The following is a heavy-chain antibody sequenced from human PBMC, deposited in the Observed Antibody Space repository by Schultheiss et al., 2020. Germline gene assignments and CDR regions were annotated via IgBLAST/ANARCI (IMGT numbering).Heavy chain of an antibody. CDR2: ISYDGSNK. CDR1: GFTFSSYA. Sequence: GGSLRLSCAASGFTFSSYAMSWVRQAPGKGLEWVAVISYDGSNKYYADSVKGRFTISRDNSKNTLYLQMNSLRAEDTAVYYCARAGVYDFWSGYLDYWGQGTLVTVSS. D-gene: IGHD3-3*01. J-gene: IGHJ4*02. CDR3: ARAGVYDFWSGYLDY. V-gene: IGHV3-30*07.